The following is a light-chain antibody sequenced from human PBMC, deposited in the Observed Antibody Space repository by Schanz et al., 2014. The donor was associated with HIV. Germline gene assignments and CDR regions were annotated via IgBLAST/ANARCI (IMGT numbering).Light chain of an antibody. Sequence: QSVLTQPPSVSAAPGQKVTISCSGSSSNIGNNYVSWYQQLPGTAPKLLIYDNNKRPSGIPDRFSGSKTGTSATLAIVGLQTGDEADYYCGAWDSSLSGGLFGGGTKLTVL. J-gene: IGLJ2*01. V-gene: IGLV1-51*01. CDR3: GAWDSSLSGGL. CDR1: SSNIGNNY. CDR2: DNN.